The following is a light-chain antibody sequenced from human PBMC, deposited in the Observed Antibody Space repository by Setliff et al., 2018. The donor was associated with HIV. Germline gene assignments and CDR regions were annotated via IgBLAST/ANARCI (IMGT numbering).Light chain of an antibody. CDR3: CSFTISNNYV. CDR1: TRNVGGGHGY. CDR2: EVT. J-gene: IGLJ1*01. Sequence: QSVLTQPDSVSGSPGQSLTISCTGTTRNVGGGHGYVSWYQQHAGKAPKLLIFEVTKRPSGVSSRFSGSKSGSTASLTISGLQAEDEADYYCCSFTISNNYVFGSGTKVTV. V-gene: IGLV2-14*03.